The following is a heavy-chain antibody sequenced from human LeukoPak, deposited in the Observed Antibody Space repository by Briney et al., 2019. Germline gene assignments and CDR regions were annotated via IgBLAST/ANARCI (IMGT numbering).Heavy chain of an antibody. J-gene: IGHJ4*02. Sequence: GGSLRLSCAASGFTFSSYEMNWVRQAPGKGLEWVSFITSSGNTMYYADSVKGRFTISRDNAKNSLYLQMNSLRDEDTAVYYCARIWGYCSGDSCYSTPYWGQGTLVTVSS. CDR3: ARIWGYCSGDSCYSTPY. D-gene: IGHD2-15*01. CDR1: GFTFSSYE. CDR2: ITSSGNTM. V-gene: IGHV3-48*03.